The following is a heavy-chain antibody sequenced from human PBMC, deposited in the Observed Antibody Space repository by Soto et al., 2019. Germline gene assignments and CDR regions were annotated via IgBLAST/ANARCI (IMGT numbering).Heavy chain of an antibody. CDR3: VRLIGNSWLDS. J-gene: IGHJ5*01. CDR2: TYYRSKWYY. V-gene: IGHV6-1*01. CDR1: RDSVSSNEAT. D-gene: IGHD3-16*01. Sequence: SKSLSLTCGISRDSVSSNEATWDWIRQSPSRGLEWLGRTYYRSKWYYDYALSVKSRITINPDTSNNQLSLQLNSVTPDDTAVNYCVRLIGNSWLDSWGQGTLVTVSS.